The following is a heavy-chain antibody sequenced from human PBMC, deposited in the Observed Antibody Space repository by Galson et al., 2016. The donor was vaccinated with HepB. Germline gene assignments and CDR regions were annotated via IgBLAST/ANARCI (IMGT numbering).Heavy chain of an antibody. CDR2: IHHRGTS. Sequence: LSLTCAVYGGSFRGYSWSWIRQPPGKGLEWIGEIHHRGTSNYNPSLKSRVTISLDTSKNQFSVRLSSVTAADTGVYYCARCTPARLTDWFDPWGQGTLVTVSA. J-gene: IGHJ5*02. V-gene: IGHV4-34*01. D-gene: IGHD2-15*01. CDR1: GGSFRGYS. CDR3: ARCTPARLTDWFDP.